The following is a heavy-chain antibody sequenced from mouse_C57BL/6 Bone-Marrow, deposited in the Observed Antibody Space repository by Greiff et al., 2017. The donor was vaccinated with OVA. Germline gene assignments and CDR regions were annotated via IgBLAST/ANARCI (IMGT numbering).Heavy chain of an antibody. Sequence: QVQLQQSGAELARPGASVKLSCKASGYTFTSYGISWVKQRTGQGLEWIGEIYPRSGNTYYNEKFKGKATLTADKSSSTAYMELRSLTSEDSAVYFCARSVYSKSYFDYWGQGTTLTVSS. V-gene: IGHV1-81*01. D-gene: IGHD2-5*01. CDR3: ARSVYSKSYFDY. J-gene: IGHJ2*01. CDR2: IYPRSGNT. CDR1: GYTFTSYG.